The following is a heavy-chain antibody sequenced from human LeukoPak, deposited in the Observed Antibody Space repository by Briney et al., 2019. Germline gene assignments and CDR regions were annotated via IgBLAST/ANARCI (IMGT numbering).Heavy chain of an antibody. D-gene: IGHD5-18*01. V-gene: IGHV3-30-3*01. CDR2: ISYDGSNK. J-gene: IGHJ4*02. CDR3: ARESTAMVKGFDY. Sequence: VAVISYDGSNKYYADSVKGRFTISRDNSKNTLYLQMNSLRAEDTAVYYCARESTAMVKGFDYWGQGTLVTVSS.